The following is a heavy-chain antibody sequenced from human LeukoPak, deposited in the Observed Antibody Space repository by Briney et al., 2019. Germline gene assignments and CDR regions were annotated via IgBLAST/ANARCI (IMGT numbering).Heavy chain of an antibody. CDR1: GFTFSTYA. V-gene: IGHV3-23*01. CDR3: AKDRIPTSGWESDY. J-gene: IGHJ4*02. D-gene: IGHD3-22*01. CDR2: ITDSGGAT. Sequence: GGSLRLSCAASGFTFSTYAMRWVRQAPGRGLEWVSSITDSGGATYYADSVRGRFTISRDNSKSTLYLQMNSLRAEDTAVYYCAKDRIPTSGWESDYWGQGTLVTVSS.